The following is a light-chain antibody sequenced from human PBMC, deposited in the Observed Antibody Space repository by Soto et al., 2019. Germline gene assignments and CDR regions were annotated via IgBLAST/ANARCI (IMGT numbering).Light chain of an antibody. V-gene: IGKV1-5*01. CDR2: DAS. CDR3: QQYNTYST. CDR1: QSISRW. Sequence: DIQMTQTPSTLSASIGDRVTITCRASQSISRWLAWYQQKPGKAPQALIYDASSLKSGVPSRFSGNGSGTEFTLTISSLQPDDFATYYCQQYNTYSTFAQGTRLEIK. J-gene: IGKJ5*01.